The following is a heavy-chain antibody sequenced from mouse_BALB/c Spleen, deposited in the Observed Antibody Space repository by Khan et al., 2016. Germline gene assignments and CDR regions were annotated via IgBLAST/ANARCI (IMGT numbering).Heavy chain of an antibody. CDR1: GYTFTNYG. V-gene: IGHV9-3*02. CDR3: ARTGDYPYYSMDY. Sequence: QIQLVQSGPELKKPGETVKISCKASGYTFTNYGMNWVKQAPGKGLKWMGWINSNTGEPTYDEEFKGRFAFSLEPSASTAYLQINNRKNEDRATYCCARTGDYPYYSMDYWGQGTSVTGSS. CDR2: INSNTGEP. J-gene: IGHJ4*01. D-gene: IGHD2-13*01.